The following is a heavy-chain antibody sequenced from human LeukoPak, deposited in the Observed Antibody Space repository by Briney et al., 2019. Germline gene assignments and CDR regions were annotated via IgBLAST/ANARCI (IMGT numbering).Heavy chain of an antibody. J-gene: IGHJ4*02. D-gene: IGHD2-21*02. CDR3: AREAYCGGDCYYYFDY. V-gene: IGHV1-18*01. Sequence: GASVKVSCKASGYTFTSYGISWVRQAPGHGLEWMGWISAYNGNTNYAQKLQGRVTMTTDTSTSTAYMELRSLRSDDTAVYYCAREAYCGGDCYYYFDYWGQGTLVTVSS. CDR1: GYTFTSYG. CDR2: ISAYNGNT.